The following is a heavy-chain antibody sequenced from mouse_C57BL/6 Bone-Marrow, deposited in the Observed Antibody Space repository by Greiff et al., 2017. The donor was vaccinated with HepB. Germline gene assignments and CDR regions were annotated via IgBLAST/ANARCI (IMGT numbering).Heavy chain of an antibody. V-gene: IGHV14-2*01. Sequence: EVQLQQSGAELVKPGASVKLSCTASGFNIKDYYMHWVKQRTEQGLEWIGRIDPEDGENKYAPNFPGKATITADTSSNAAYLQLSRLTSEDTAVYYCASLDCFYYSNYGGWGQGTLVTVSA. CDR3: ASLDCFYYSNYGG. D-gene: IGHD2-5*01. J-gene: IGHJ3*01. CDR2: IDPEDGEN. CDR1: GFNIKDYY.